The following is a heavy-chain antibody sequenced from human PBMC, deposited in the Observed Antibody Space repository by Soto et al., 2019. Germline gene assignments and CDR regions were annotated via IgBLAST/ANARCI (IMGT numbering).Heavy chain of an antibody. CDR1: GYTFTAYY. CDR2: INPKFGDT. CDR3: ARNMDYYYGRGSGKRHGV. D-gene: IGHD3-10*02. V-gene: IGHV1-2*02. Sequence: QVQLVQSGAEVKEPGDSVRVSCEASGYTFTAYYIHWVRQAPGQGLEWMGWINPKFGDTTYAQDFQGRVSMTRDMSISTVYMELNRLTSDDTAIYYCARNMDYYYGRGSGKRHGVWGQGTTVNVFS. J-gene: IGHJ6*02.